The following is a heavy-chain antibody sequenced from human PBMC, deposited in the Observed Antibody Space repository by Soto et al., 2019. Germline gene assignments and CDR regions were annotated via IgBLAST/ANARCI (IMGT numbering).Heavy chain of an antibody. D-gene: IGHD4-17*01. CDR3: ARRLTTTVSALGY. CDR1: GFTFSSYA. Sequence: QVQLVESGGGVVQPGGSLRLSCRASGFTFSSYAIHWVCQAPGKGLEWVSVISPDGLNKSSPESVRGRFVISRNNSKNMVHLEMNRLRLEDTAVYFCARRLTTTVSALGYWGQGSLVNVSS. J-gene: IGHJ4*02. CDR2: ISPDGLNK. V-gene: IGHV3-30*09.